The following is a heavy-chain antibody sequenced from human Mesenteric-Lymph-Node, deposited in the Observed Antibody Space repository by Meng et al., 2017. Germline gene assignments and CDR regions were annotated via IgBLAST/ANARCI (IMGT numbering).Heavy chain of an antibody. D-gene: IGHD3-10*01. J-gene: IGHJ5*02. CDR3: ARASYGSGSPLGESWFDP. CDR2: IYYSGST. Sequence: VQLQGSGPGPVNPSQTLPLTCTVSGGSISSGDYYWSWIRQPPGKGLELIGHIYYSGSTSYNPSLKSRLTISVDTSKNQFSLKLSSVTAADTAVYYCARASYGSGSPLGESWFDPWGQGTLVTVSS. V-gene: IGHV4-30-4*01. CDR1: GGSISSGDYY.